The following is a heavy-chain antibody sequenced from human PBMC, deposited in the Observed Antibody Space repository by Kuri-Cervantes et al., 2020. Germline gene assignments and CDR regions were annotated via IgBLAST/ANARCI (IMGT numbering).Heavy chain of an antibody. Sequence: GESLKISCAASGFTFSSYAMHWVRQAPGKGLEWVAVISYDGSNKYYADSVKGRFTISRDNPKNTLYLQMNSLRAEDTAVYYCARDRGGRWELPAYWGQGTLVTDSS. CDR3: ARDRGGRWELPAY. V-gene: IGHV3-30-3*01. CDR2: ISYDGSNK. CDR1: GFTFSSYA. D-gene: IGHD1-26*01. J-gene: IGHJ4*02.